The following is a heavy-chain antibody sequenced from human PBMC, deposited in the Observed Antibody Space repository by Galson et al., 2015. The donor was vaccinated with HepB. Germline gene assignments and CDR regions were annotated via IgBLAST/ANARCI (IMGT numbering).Heavy chain of an antibody. CDR3: ARPYIPSSSYYYGMDV. CDR1: GFTFSSYG. Sequence: SLRLSCAASGFTFSSYGMHWVRQAPGKGLEWVAVVSFDGSHKYYADSVKGRFTISRDNSKNTLSLQMNSLRADDTAVYYCARPYIPSSSYYYGMDVCGQGTTVTVSS. D-gene: IGHD6-6*01. V-gene: IGHV3-30*03. J-gene: IGHJ6*02. CDR2: VSFDGSHK.